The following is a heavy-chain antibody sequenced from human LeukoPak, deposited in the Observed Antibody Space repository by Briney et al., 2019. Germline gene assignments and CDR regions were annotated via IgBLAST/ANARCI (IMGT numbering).Heavy chain of an antibody. CDR1: GFTFSTYE. Sequence: GGSLRHSCAASGFTFSTYEMNWVRQAPGKGLEWVSYISSTGSNIYYADSVKGRFTISRDNAKNSLYLLMNSLRTEDTAVYYCAATYYYDGSGDYWGQGTLVTVSS. D-gene: IGHD3-22*01. CDR2: ISSTGSNI. V-gene: IGHV3-48*03. J-gene: IGHJ4*02. CDR3: AATYYYDGSGDY.